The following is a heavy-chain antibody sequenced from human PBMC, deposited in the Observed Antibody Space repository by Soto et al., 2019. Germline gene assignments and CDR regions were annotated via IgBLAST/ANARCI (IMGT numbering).Heavy chain of an antibody. Sequence: GSLRLSCAASGFTFSSYSMNWVRQAPGKGLEWVSSISSSSSYIYYADSVKGRFTISRDNAKNSLYLQMNSLRAEDTAVYYCAREAAAAGTGAFDIWGQGTMVTVSS. CDR1: GFTFSSYS. J-gene: IGHJ3*02. CDR2: ISSSSSYI. CDR3: AREAAAAGTGAFDI. V-gene: IGHV3-21*01. D-gene: IGHD6-13*01.